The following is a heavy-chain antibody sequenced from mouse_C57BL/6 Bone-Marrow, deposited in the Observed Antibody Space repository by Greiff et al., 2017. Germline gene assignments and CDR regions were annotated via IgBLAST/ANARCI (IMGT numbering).Heavy chain of an antibody. CDR2: IDPSDSYA. CDR3: ARWGQLDY. V-gene: IGHV1-69*01. Sequence: QVQLQQPGAELVMPGASVKLSCKASGYTFTSYWMHWVKQRPGQGLEWIGEIDPSDSYASYNQKLKGKSTLTVDKSSSTVYMQHSSLTSEDSAVYYCARWGQLDYWGQGTTLTVSS. CDR1: GYTFTSYW. J-gene: IGHJ2*01.